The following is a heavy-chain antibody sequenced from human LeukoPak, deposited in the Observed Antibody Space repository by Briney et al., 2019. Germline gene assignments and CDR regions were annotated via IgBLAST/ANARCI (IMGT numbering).Heavy chain of an antibody. CDR3: ARDISGKYTFDY. J-gene: IGHJ4*02. CDR1: GFTFSRYG. D-gene: IGHD1-26*01. V-gene: IGHV3-30*03. Sequence: PGRSLRLSCAASGFTFSRYGMHWARQAPGKGLEWVAVISYDGSSKYYGDSVKGRFTITRDNSQNTQYLQMNSLRVEDTAVYYCARDISGKYTFDYWGQGTLVTVSS. CDR2: ISYDGSSK.